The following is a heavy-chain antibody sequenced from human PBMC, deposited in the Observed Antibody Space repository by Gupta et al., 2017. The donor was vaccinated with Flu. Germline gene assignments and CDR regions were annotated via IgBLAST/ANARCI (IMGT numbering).Heavy chain of an antibody. J-gene: IGHJ5*02. CDR2: IYLSGST. Sequence: IGSSTWWGWVRQPPGKGLEWIGEIYLSGSTNYNPSLRSRIIMSLDKSKNQFSLKLSSVTAADTAVYYCAGGATSIFGVVDPWGQGTLVTVTS. V-gene: IGHV4-4*02. CDR1: IGSSTW. CDR3: AGGATSIFGVVDP. D-gene: IGHD3-3*01.